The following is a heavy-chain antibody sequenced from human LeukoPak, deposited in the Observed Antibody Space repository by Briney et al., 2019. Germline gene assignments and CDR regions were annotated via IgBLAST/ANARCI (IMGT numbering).Heavy chain of an antibody. CDR2: INTDGSTT. J-gene: IGHJ4*02. CDR3: ARVLIAATGGDY. V-gene: IGHV3-74*01. Sequence: GGSLRLSCADSGFTFSRHWMHWVRQAPGKGLVWVSRINTDGSTTSYADSVKGRFTISRDNAKNTVYLQMNSLRADDTAVYYCARVLIAATGGDYWGQGTLVTVFS. CDR1: GFTFSRHW. D-gene: IGHD6-13*01.